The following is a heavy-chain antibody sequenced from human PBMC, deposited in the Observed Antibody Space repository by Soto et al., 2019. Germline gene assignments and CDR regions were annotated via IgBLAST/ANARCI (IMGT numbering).Heavy chain of an antibody. CDR2: IYNSGRT. CDR1: GSSISSGHYY. Sequence: QVQLQESGPGLLKPSQTLSLTCTVSGSSISSGHYYWSWIRQPPGKGLEWIGHIYNSGRTYNNPSIISRVFISLDTSKIQFSLILSSVMAADTAVYYCSVGLAGDKVDSGGQGTLVTVSS. J-gene: IGHJ4*02. CDR3: SVGLAGDKVDS. D-gene: IGHD6-19*01. V-gene: IGHV4-30-4*01.